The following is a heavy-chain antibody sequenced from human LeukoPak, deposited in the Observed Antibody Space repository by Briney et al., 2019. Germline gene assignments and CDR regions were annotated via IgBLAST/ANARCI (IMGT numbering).Heavy chain of an antibody. CDR1: GFTFSTYW. Sequence: GGSLRLSCAASGFTFSTYWMHWIRQAPGKGLVWVSRINGDGISTGYADSVKGRFTISRDNAKNTVYLQMNSLRAEDTAVYYCARDIFGYCSTSCSRWGYWGQGTLVTVSS. CDR2: INGDGIST. V-gene: IGHV3-74*01. J-gene: IGHJ4*02. D-gene: IGHD2-2*01. CDR3: ARDIFGYCSTSCSRWGY.